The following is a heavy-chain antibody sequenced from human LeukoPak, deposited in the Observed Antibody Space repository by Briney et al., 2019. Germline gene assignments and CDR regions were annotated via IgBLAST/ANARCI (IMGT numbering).Heavy chain of an antibody. CDR2: IYYSGST. D-gene: IGHD2-21*02. Sequence: PPETLSLTCTVSGGSISSYYWSWIRQPPGKGLEWIGYIYYSGSTNYNPSLKSRVTISVDTSKNQFSLKLSSVTAADTAVYYCARHAYCGGDCYSGYYYGMDVWGQGTTVTVSS. CDR3: ARHAYCGGDCYSGYYYGMDV. CDR1: GGSISSYY. V-gene: IGHV4-59*08. J-gene: IGHJ6*02.